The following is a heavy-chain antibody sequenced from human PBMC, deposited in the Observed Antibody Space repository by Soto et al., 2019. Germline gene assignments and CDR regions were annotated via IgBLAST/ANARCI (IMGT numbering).Heavy chain of an antibody. V-gene: IGHV1-18*01. J-gene: IGHJ5*02. CDR3: ARDQRITIFGVANNWFDP. CDR1: GYTFTSYG. CDR2: ISAYNGNT. Sequence: GASVKVSCKASGYTFTSYGISWVRQAPGQGLEWMGWISAYNGNTNYAQKLQGRVTMTTDTSTSTAYMELRSLRSDDTAVYYCARDQRITIFGVANNWFDPWGQGTLVTVSS. D-gene: IGHD3-3*01.